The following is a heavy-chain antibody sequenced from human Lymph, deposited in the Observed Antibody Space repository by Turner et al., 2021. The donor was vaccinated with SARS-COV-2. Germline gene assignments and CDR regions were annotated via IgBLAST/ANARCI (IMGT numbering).Heavy chain of an antibody. D-gene: IGHD3-9*01. CDR2: MNPNSGNT. V-gene: IGHV1-8*01. J-gene: IGHJ5*02. CDR1: GYTFTSYH. CDR3: ARGAQLTVWFDP. Sequence: QVQPVQSGAEVKKPGASVKVSCKASGYTFTSYHINWVRQATGQGLEWMGWMNPNSGNTGYAQKFQGKVTMTSNTSMSTAYMELSSLRSEDTAVYYCARGAQLTVWFDPWGQGTLVTVSS.